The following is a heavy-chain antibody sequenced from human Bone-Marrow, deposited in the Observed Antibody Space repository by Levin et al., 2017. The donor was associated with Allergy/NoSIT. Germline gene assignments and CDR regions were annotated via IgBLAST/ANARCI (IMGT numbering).Heavy chain of an antibody. CDR3: ARDRGNYEGQGYYFDY. J-gene: IGHJ4*02. V-gene: IGHV4-4*02. D-gene: IGHD3-16*01. Sequence: TSETLSLTCAVSGDSISSNNWWSWVRQPPGKGLEWIGEIDHSGSTNYNPSLKSRVTISVDKSQNQFSLKLSSVTAADTAVYYCARDRGNYEGQGYYFDYWGQGTLVTVSS. CDR2: IDHSGST. CDR1: GDSISSNNW.